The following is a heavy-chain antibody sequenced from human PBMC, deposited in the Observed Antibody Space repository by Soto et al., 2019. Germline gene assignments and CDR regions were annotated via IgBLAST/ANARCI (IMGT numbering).Heavy chain of an antibody. V-gene: IGHV4-34*01. D-gene: IGHD2-21*02. CDR1: GGSFSGYY. J-gene: IGHJ6*03. CDR2: INHSGST. CDR3: ARGGGDATPRSDIDV. Sequence: SETLSLTCAVYGGSFSGYYWSWIRQPPGKGLEWIGEINHSGSTNYNPSLKSRVTISVDTSKNQFSLKLSSVTAAGTAVYYCARGGGDATPRSDIDVWGKGTTVTVSS.